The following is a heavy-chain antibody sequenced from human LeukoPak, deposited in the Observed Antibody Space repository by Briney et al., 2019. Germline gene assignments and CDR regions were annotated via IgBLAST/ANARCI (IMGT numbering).Heavy chain of an antibody. CDR2: ISGSGGST. Sequence: PGGSLRLSCAASGFTFSSYAMSWVRQAPGKGLEWVSAISGSGGSTYYADSVKGRFTISRDNSKNTLYLQMNGLRAEDTAVYYCAKALGDGYNYYFDYWGQGTLVTVSS. D-gene: IGHD5-24*01. V-gene: IGHV3-23*01. CDR3: AKALGDGYNYYFDY. CDR1: GFTFSSYA. J-gene: IGHJ4*02.